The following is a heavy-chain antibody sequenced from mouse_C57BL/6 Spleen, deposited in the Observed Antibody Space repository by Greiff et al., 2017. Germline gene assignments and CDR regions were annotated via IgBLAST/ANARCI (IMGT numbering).Heavy chain of an antibody. CDR3: TAGGTTVVAPSMDY. Sequence: VQLQQSGAELVRPGASVKLSCTASGFNIKDYYMHWVKQRPEQGLEWIGRIDPEDGDTEYAPKFQGKATMTADTSSNTAYLQLSSLTSEDTAVYYYTAGGTTVVAPSMDYWGQGTSVTVSS. V-gene: IGHV14-1*01. D-gene: IGHD1-1*01. J-gene: IGHJ4*01. CDR2: IDPEDGDT. CDR1: GFNIKDYY.